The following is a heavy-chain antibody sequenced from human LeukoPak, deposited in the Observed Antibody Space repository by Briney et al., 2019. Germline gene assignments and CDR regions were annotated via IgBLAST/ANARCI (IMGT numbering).Heavy chain of an antibody. D-gene: IGHD3-3*01. CDR1: GFTFSSYG. V-gene: IGHV3-30*02. Sequence: GGSLRLSCAASGFTFSSYGMHWVRQAPGKGLEWVAFIRYDGSNKYYADSVKGRFTISRYNSKNTLYLQMNSLRAEDTAVYYCARAYYDFWSDYPFPGGYWGQGTLVTVSS. J-gene: IGHJ4*02. CDR2: IRYDGSNK. CDR3: ARAYYDFWSDYPFPGGY.